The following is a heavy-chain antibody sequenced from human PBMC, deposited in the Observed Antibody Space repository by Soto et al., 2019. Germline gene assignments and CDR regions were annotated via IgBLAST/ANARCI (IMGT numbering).Heavy chain of an antibody. J-gene: IGHJ4*02. CDR1: GFTFSSYE. D-gene: IGHD3-10*01. CDR2: ISSSGSTI. V-gene: IGHV3-48*03. Sequence: GGSLRLSCAASGFTFSSYEMDWVRQAPGKGLEWVSYISSSGSTIYYADSVKGRFTISRDNAKNSLYLQMNSLRAEDTAVYYCARETLLWFGELSRPFDYWGQGTLVTVSS. CDR3: ARETLLWFGELSRPFDY.